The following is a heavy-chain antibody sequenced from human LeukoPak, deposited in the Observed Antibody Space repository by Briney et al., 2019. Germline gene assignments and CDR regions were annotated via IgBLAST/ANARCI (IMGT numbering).Heavy chain of an antibody. CDR3: ARDASGLDS. CDR2: ISYNGGSA. Sequence: GGSLRLSCAASGFTFSNYAMSWVRQAPGKGLEYVSTISYNGGSANYADSVKGRFTISRDNSKNTLYLQVGSMRDEDMAVYYCARDASGLDSWGQGTLVTVSS. CDR1: GFTFSNYA. V-gene: IGHV3-64*02. J-gene: IGHJ4*02. D-gene: IGHD3-10*01.